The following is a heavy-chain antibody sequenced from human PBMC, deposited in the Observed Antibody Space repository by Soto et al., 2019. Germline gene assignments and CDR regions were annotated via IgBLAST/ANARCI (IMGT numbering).Heavy chain of an antibody. V-gene: IGHV3-30*03. J-gene: IGHJ4*02. CDR2: ISRDGGTK. D-gene: IGHD2-8*02. CDR3: TGEVASGY. Sequence: QVQLVESGGGVVQPGRSLRLSCAASGFTVSSYGMHWVRQAPGKGLERVAVISRDGGTKYYADSVKGRFTISSDNFRNPLFLEMNSLRGDDMAVYYCTGEVASGYWGQGTLVTVSS. CDR1: GFTVSSYG.